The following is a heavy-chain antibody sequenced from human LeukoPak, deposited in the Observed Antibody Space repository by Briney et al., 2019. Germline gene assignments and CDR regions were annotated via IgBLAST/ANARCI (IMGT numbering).Heavy chain of an antibody. Sequence: PSETLSLTCTVSGGSLSSYYWSWIRQPPGKGLEWIGYIYYSGSTNYNPSLKSRVTISVDTSKNQFSLKLSSVTAADTAVYYCARGLQLAYCGGDCYPRDAFDIWGQGTMVTVSS. CDR2: IYYSGST. J-gene: IGHJ3*02. V-gene: IGHV4-59*08. D-gene: IGHD2-21*02. CDR1: GGSLSSYY. CDR3: ARGLQLAYCGGDCYPRDAFDI.